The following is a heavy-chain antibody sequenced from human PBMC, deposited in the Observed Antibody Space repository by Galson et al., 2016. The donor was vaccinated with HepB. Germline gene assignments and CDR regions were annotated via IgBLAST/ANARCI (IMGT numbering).Heavy chain of an antibody. CDR3: ARVVVAATKWFDP. Sequence: SETLSLTCGVYGGSSNDHYWSWIRQSPGRGLEWIGEINYAGDTKYNPSLKSRVTISVDTSKNQFSLKLKSMTAADTAVYFCARVVVAATKWFDPWGQGSRVTVSS. CDR1: GGSSNDHY. J-gene: IGHJ5*02. D-gene: IGHD2-15*01. CDR2: INYAGDT. V-gene: IGHV4-34*01.